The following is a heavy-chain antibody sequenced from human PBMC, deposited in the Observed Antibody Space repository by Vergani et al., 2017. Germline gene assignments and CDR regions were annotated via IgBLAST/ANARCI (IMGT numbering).Heavy chain of an antibody. CDR1: GFTFSDYY. V-gene: IGHV3-11*01. J-gene: IGHJ3*02. CDR2: ISSSGSTI. Sequence: QVQLVESGGGLVKPGGSLRLSCAASGFTFSDYYMSWIRQAPGKGLEWVSYISSSGSTIYYADSVKGRFTIYRDNAKNSLYLQMNSLRAEDTAVYYCARGAYYYDSSGYLGYDAFDIWGQGTMVTVSS. CDR3: ARGAYYYDSSGYLGYDAFDI. D-gene: IGHD3-22*01.